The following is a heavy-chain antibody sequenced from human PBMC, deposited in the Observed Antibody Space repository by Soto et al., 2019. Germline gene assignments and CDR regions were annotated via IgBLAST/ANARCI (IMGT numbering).Heavy chain of an antibody. J-gene: IGHJ6*02. V-gene: IGHV1-69*13. CDR3: ASSDPRYYDFWSGYYTYYYYYGMDV. D-gene: IGHD3-3*01. Sequence: SVKVSCKASGGTFSSYAISWVRQAPGQGLEWMGGIIPIFGTANYAQKFQGRVTITADESTSTAYMELSSLRSEDTAVYYCASSDPRYYDFWSGYYTYYYYYGMDVWGQGTTVTVSS. CDR1: GGTFSSYA. CDR2: IIPIFGTA.